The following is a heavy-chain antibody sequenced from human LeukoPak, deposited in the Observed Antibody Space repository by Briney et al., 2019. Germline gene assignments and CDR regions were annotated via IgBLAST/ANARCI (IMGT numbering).Heavy chain of an antibody. CDR3: ARGHHVVVATATWASDAFDL. V-gene: IGHV5-51*01. D-gene: IGHD2-21*02. Sequence: RGESLKISCKGSGYNFTSHWIGWVRQMPGKGLEWMGIIYPGDSDSRQSPSLRGQVTISADKSINTAYLQWNSLKAPDTAMYYCARGHHVVVATATWASDAFDLWGQGTMVTVSS. CDR1: GYNFTSHW. CDR2: IYPGDSDS. J-gene: IGHJ3*01.